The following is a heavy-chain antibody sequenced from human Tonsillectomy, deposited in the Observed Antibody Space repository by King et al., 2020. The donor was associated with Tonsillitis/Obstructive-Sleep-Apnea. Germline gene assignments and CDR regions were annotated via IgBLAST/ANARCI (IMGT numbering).Heavy chain of an antibody. D-gene: IGHD3-10*01. J-gene: IGHJ2*01. Sequence: VQLVQSGGGVVQPGRSLRLSCAASGFTFSSYGMHWVRQAPGKGLEWVAVISYDGSNKYYADSVKGRFTISRDNSKNTLYLQMNSLRPEDTAVYYCAAQWCGDWYVDLWGRGTLVTVSS. CDR3: AAQWCGDWYVDL. CDR2: ISYDGSNK. V-gene: IGHV3-30*03. CDR1: GFTFSSYG.